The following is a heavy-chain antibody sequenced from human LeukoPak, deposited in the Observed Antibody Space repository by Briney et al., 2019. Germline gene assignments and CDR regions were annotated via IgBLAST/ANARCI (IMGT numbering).Heavy chain of an antibody. Sequence: GGSLRLSCAASGFNFSSYSMNWVRQAPGKGLEWVSCISRSSSDIYYADSVKGRFTISRDNAKNSLFLQMNTLKAEDTAVYYCARPELGWGAYYYYGMDVWGQGTTVTVSS. CDR3: ARPELGWGAYYYYGMDV. CDR1: GFNFSSYS. CDR2: ISRSSSDI. J-gene: IGHJ6*02. D-gene: IGHD3-10*01. V-gene: IGHV3-21*06.